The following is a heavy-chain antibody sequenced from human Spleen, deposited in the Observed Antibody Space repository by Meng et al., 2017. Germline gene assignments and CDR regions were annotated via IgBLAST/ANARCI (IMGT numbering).Heavy chain of an antibody. J-gene: IGHJ2*01. CDR2: ISWNSDSI. CDR1: GFSFDDYA. V-gene: IGHV3-9*01. D-gene: IGHD3-10*01. Sequence: GGSLRLSCAASGFSFDDYAMHWVRQAPGKGLEWVSGISWNSDSIGYADSLKGRFTISRDNAKSSLYLEMNSLRAEDTALYYCAKDISDYYGSGTYYGGYFDLWGRGTLVTVSS. CDR3: AKDISDYYGSGTYYGGYFDL.